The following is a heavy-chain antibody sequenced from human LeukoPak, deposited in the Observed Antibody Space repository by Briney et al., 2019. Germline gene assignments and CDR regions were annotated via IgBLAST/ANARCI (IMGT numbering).Heavy chain of an antibody. V-gene: IGHV3-21*01. CDR1: GFTFSSYS. CDR3: AREGGSGWYSGWFDP. J-gene: IGHJ5*02. Sequence: GGSLRLSCAASGFTFSSYSMNWVRQAPGKGLEWVSSISSSSSYTYYADSVKGRFTISRDNAKNSLYLQMNSLRAEDTALYYCAREGGSGWYSGWFDPWGQGTLVTVSS. CDR2: ISSSSSYT. D-gene: IGHD6-19*01.